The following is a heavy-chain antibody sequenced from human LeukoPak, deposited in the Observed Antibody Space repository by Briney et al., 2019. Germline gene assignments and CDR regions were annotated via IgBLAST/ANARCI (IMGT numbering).Heavy chain of an antibody. Sequence: GGSLRLSCAASGFTFSSYAMSWVRQAPGKGLEWVSAISGSGGSTYYADSVKGRFTISRDNSKNTLYLQMNSLRAEDTAVYYCATRGYSGYDWNFDYWGQGTLVTVSS. J-gene: IGHJ4*02. D-gene: IGHD5-12*01. CDR3: ATRGYSGYDWNFDY. V-gene: IGHV3-23*01. CDR2: ISGSGGST. CDR1: GFTFSSYA.